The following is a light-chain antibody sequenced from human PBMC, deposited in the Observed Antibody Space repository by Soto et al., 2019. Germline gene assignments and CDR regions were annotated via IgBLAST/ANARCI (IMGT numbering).Light chain of an antibody. CDR1: QSVSSDY. V-gene: IGKV3-20*01. Sequence: EIVLTQSPDTLSLSPGERATLSCRASQSVSSDYLVWYQQKPGQAPRLLIYGASRRATGIPDRFSGSGSGTGVILTISRLEPEDFAVYCCQYYDDSPPSVTFGPGTKVDIK. CDR2: GAS. J-gene: IGKJ3*01. CDR3: QYYDDSPPSVT.